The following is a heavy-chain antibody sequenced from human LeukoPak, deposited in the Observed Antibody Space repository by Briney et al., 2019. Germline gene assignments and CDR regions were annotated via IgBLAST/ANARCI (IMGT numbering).Heavy chain of an antibody. D-gene: IGHD5-18*01. CDR3: ARGGYSYGYEGFDY. J-gene: IGHJ4*02. V-gene: IGHV3-21*01. Sequence: GGSLRLSCAASGFTFSTYSMNWVRQAPGKGLEWVSSISSSSSYIYYADSVKGRFTISRDNAKNSLYLQMNSLRAEDTAVYYCARGGYSYGYEGFDYWGQGTLVTVSS. CDR1: GFTFSTYS. CDR2: ISSSSSYI.